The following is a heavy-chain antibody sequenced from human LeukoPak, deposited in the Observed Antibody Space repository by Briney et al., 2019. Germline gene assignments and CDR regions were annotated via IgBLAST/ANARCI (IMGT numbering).Heavy chain of an antibody. CDR1: GYTFTGYY. V-gene: IGHV1-2*02. Sequence: ASVKVSCKASGYTFTGYYMHWVRQAPGQGPEWVGWINPNSGGTNYAQKFQDRVSMTRDTSISTAYMQLSRLRSDDTAVYFCARSPHILTGENFDYWGQGTLLTVSS. CDR2: INPNSGGT. CDR3: ARSPHILTGENFDY. J-gene: IGHJ4*02. D-gene: IGHD3-9*01.